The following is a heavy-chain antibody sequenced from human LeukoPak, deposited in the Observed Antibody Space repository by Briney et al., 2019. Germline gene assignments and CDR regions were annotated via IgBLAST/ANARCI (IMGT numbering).Heavy chain of an antibody. J-gene: IGHJ6*02. CDR3: ARDARVYSSSTGGYYYYGMDV. CDR2: IWYDGSNK. D-gene: IGHD6-13*01. V-gene: IGHV3-33*01. CDR1: GFTFSSYG. Sequence: GRSLRLSCAASGFTFSSYGMHWVRQAPGKGLEWVAVIWYDGSNKYYADSVKGRFTISRDNSKNTLYLQINSLRAEDTAVYYCARDARVYSSSTGGYYYYGMDVWGQGTTVTVSS.